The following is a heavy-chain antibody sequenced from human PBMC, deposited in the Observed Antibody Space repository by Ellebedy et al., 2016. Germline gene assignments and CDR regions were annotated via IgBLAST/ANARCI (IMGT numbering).Heavy chain of an antibody. CDR2: INAGNGNT. CDR1: GYTFSSYA. CDR3: ARERGFVLRYFDRFYSFDP. V-gene: IGHV1-3*01. Sequence: ASVKVSCKASGYTFSSYAIHWVRRAPGQRLEWMGWINAGNGNTKYSQKFQGRVTITRDTSASTAYMELSSLRSEDTAVYYCARERGFVLRYFDRFYSFDPWGQGTLVTVSS. D-gene: IGHD3-9*01. J-gene: IGHJ5*02.